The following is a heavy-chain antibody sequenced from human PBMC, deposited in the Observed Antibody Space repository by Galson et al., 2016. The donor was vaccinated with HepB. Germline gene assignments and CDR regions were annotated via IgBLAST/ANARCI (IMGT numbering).Heavy chain of an antibody. V-gene: IGHV4-59*01. CDR1: SASISRYH. Sequence: SETLSLTCSMTSASISRYHWSWVRQPPGEGLEWIGYISNTGSTNYNPFLKSRVTISLDTSKNHFSLNLNSVNAADTAVYYCAGHFDGVDVWGLGTTVTVSS. CDR2: ISNTGST. CDR3: AGHFDGVDV. D-gene: IGHD3-3*02. J-gene: IGHJ6*02.